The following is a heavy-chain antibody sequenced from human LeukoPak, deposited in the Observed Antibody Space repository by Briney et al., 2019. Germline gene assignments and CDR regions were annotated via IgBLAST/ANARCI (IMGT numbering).Heavy chain of an antibody. Sequence: TGGSLRLSCAASGFTFSSYGMHWVRQAPGKGLEWVAVISYDGSNKYYADSVKGRFTISRDNSKNTLYLQMNSLRAEDTAVYYCARDTGSGSYYDYYYYGMDVWGQGTTVTVPS. CDR3: ARDTGSGSYYDYYYYGMDV. CDR1: GFTFSSYG. V-gene: IGHV3-30*03. CDR2: ISYDGSNK. D-gene: IGHD3-10*01. J-gene: IGHJ6*02.